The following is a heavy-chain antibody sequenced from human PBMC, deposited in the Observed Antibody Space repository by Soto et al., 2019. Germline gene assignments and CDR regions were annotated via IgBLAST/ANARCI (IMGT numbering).Heavy chain of an antibody. CDR3: ARESRHRSGGRCYFLTGIDN. V-gene: IGHV1-69*13. J-gene: IGHJ4*02. D-gene: IGHD2-15*01. CDR2: IIPIFGTA. Sequence: SVKVSCKASGGTFSSYAISWVRQAPGQGLEWMGGIIPIFGTANYAQKVQGRVTITADESTSTAYMELSSLRSEDTAVYYCARESRHRSGGRCYFLTGIDNWRQGTLLPVSS. CDR1: GGTFSSYA.